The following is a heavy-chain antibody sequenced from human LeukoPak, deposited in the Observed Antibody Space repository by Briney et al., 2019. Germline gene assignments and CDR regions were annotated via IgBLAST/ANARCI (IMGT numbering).Heavy chain of an antibody. CDR1: GGSFSGYY. V-gene: IGHV4-34*01. CDR2: INHSGST. CDR3: ARSSVLAAAATPSWFDP. J-gene: IGHJ5*02. D-gene: IGHD6-13*01. Sequence: SETLSLTCAVYGGSFSGYYWSWIRQPPGKGLEWIGEINHSGSTNYNPSLKSRVTISVDKSKNQFFLNLSSVTAADTAVYYCARSSVLAAAATPSWFDPWGQGTLVTVSS.